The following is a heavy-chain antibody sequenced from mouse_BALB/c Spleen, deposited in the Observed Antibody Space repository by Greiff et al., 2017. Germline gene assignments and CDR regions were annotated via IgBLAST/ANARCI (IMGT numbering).Heavy chain of an antibody. V-gene: IGHV5-17*02. CDR3: ARTYYYGSSPWLAY. CDR1: GFTFSSFG. Sequence: EVKLVESGGGLVQPGGSRKLSCAASGFTFSSFGMHWVRQAPEKGLEWVAYISSGSSTIYYADTVKGRFTISRDNPKNTLFLQMTSLRSEDTAMYYCARTYYYGSSPWLAYWGQGTLVTVSA. CDR2: ISSGSSTI. J-gene: IGHJ3*01. D-gene: IGHD1-1*01.